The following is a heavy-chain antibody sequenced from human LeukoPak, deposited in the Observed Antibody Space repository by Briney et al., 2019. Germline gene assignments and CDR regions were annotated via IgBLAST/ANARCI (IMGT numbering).Heavy chain of an antibody. CDR1: GFTFSDSW. CDR3: DRDYYWSVDY. Sequence: GGSLRLSCAASGFTFSDSWMHWIRQGPGNGLVWVSRIKSDGRSTNYADSVKGRFTISRDNAKNMVYLQMNNLRADDTAVYFCDRDYYWSVDYWGQGALVTVSS. V-gene: IGHV3-74*01. D-gene: IGHD3-10*01. CDR2: IKSDGRST. J-gene: IGHJ4*02.